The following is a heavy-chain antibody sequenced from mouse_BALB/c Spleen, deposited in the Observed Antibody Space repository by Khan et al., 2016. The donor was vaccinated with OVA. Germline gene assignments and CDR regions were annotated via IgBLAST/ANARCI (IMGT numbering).Heavy chain of an antibody. V-gene: IGHV2-2*02. CDR2: IWSGGST. D-gene: IGHD2-4*01. J-gene: IGHJ3*01. CDR3: ARNYDYDEGLAY. Sequence: QVQLKQSGPGLVQPSQSLSITCTVSGFSLTTYGVHWVRQSPGKGLEWLGVIWSGGSTDYNAPFISRLSISKDSSKRKVFFKMNSLQVNDTAIYYCARNYDYDEGLAYWGQGTLVTVSA. CDR1: GFSLTTYG.